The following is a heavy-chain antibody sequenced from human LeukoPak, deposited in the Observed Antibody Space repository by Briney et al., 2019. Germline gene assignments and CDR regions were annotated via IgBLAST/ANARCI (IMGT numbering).Heavy chain of an antibody. V-gene: IGHV3-23*01. CDR2: ISGSGGST. J-gene: IGHJ3*02. Sequence: GGSLRLSCAASGFTFSSYAMSWVRQAPGKGLEWVSAISGSGGSTYYADSVKGRFTISRDNSKNTLYLQMNSVRAEDTAVYYCAKGGGYSYGADAFDIWGQGTMVTVSS. CDR1: GFTFSSYA. CDR3: AKGGGYSYGADAFDI. D-gene: IGHD5-18*01.